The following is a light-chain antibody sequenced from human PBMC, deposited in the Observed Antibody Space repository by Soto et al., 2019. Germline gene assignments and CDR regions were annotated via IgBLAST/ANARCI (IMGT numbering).Light chain of an antibody. CDR3: QQNYNTPLT. J-gene: IGKJ4*01. CDR1: QSIKTY. V-gene: IGKV1-39*01. Sequence: DIQMTQSPSSLSASVGDRVTITCRTSQSIKTYLNGYQQKPGKAPKLLIYAASSLQSGDPSRFSGSGSGTDFTLTINSLQPEDFATYYCQQNYNTPLTFGGGTVVEIE. CDR2: AAS.